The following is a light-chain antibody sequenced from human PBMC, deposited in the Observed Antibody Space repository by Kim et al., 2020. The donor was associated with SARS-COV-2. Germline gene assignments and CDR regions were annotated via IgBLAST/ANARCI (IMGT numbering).Light chain of an antibody. CDR1: QDISNY. Sequence: SIGDRVTITCQASQDISNYLNWFQQKPGKAPKLLIYDASNLERGVPSRFSGSGSGTDFTFTISGLQPEDVATYYCQQYDDLLAFTFGGGTKVEIK. CDR2: DAS. V-gene: IGKV1-33*01. CDR3: QQYDDLLAFT. J-gene: IGKJ4*01.